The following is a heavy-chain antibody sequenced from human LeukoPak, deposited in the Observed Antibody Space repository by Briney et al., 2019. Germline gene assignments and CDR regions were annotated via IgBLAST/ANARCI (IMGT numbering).Heavy chain of an antibody. CDR3: ARGGTLWGYAGP. CDR2: VYYSGST. J-gene: IGHJ5*02. V-gene: IGHV4-39*02. CDR1: GGSSSSYY. Sequence: PSETLSLTCTVSGGSSSSYYWGWIRQPPGQGLEWIGSVYYSGSTYYNPSLKSRVTISVDTSKNHFSLNLNSVTAADTAVYYCARGGTLWGYAGPWGQGTLVTVSS. D-gene: IGHD5-12*01.